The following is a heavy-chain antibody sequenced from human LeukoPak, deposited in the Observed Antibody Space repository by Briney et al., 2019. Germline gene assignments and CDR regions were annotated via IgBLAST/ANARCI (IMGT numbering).Heavy chain of an antibody. J-gene: IGHJ5*02. D-gene: IGHD1-7*01. Sequence: GSLRLSCAASGFTFSNNAMSWIRQPPGKGLEWIGYIYYSGSTNYNPSLKSRVTISVDTSKNQFSLKLSSVTAADTAVYYCARWKLDWNYGDWFDPWGQGTLVTVSS. CDR3: ARWKLDWNYGDWFDP. CDR2: IYYSGST. V-gene: IGHV4-59*01. CDR1: GFTFSNNA.